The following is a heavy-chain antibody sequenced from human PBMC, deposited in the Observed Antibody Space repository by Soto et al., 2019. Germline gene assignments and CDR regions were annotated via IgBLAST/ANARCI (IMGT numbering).Heavy chain of an antibody. Sequence: GGSLRLSCAASGFPFSGYGMHWVRQAPGKGLEWVSVISFSGGSTYYADSVKGRFTISRDNSKNTLYLQMNSLRAEDTAVYYCAKDRSVRGTDYWGQGTLVTVSS. J-gene: IGHJ4*02. D-gene: IGHD3-10*01. CDR3: AKDRSVRGTDY. V-gene: IGHV3-23*01. CDR1: GFPFSGYG. CDR2: ISFSGGST.